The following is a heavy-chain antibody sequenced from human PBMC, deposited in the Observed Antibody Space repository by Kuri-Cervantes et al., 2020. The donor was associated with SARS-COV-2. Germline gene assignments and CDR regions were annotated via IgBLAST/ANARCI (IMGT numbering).Heavy chain of an antibody. V-gene: IGHV1-18*01. Sequence: ASVKVSCKVSGYTLTELSMHWVRQAPGKGLEWMGWISAYNGNTNYAQKLQGRVTMTTDTSTSTAYMELRSLRSDDTAVYYCASAYYDILTGSLKYYFDYWGQGTLVTVSS. D-gene: IGHD3-9*01. CDR2: ISAYNGNT. J-gene: IGHJ4*02. CDR3: ASAYYDILTGSLKYYFDY. CDR1: GYTLTELS.